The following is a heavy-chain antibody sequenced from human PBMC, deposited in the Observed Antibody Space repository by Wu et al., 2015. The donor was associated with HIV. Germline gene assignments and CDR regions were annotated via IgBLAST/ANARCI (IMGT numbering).Heavy chain of an antibody. D-gene: IGHD6-13*01. CDR1: GYTFTSYD. J-gene: IGHJ5*02. V-gene: IGHV1-8*03. CDR2: MNPNSGNT. Sequence: QVQLVQSGAEVKKPGASVKVSCKASGYTFTSYDINWVRQATGQGLEWMGWMNPNSGNTGYAQKFQGRVTITRNTSISTAYMELSSLRSEDTAVYYCARGRWQVHSSSWKRPYWFDPWGQGTLVTVSS. CDR3: ARGRWQVHSSSWKRPYWFDP.